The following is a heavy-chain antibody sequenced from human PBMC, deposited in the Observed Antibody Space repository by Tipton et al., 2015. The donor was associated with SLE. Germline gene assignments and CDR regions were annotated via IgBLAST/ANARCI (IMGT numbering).Heavy chain of an antibody. Sequence: SLRLSCAASGFTVSSNYMSWVRQAPGKGLEWVSVIYSGGSTYYADSVKGRFTISRDNSKNTLYLQMNSLRAEDTAVYYCARAYCGGDCYSHYYYYYGMDVWGQGP. J-gene: IGHJ6*02. CDR3: ARAYCGGDCYSHYYYYYGMDV. D-gene: IGHD2-21*01. CDR1: GFTVSSNY. V-gene: IGHV3-66*01. CDR2: IYSGGST.